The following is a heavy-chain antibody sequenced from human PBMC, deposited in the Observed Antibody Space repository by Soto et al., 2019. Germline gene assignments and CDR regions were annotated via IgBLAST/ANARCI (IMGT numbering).Heavy chain of an antibody. CDR3: ARNVPGATSPFEY. J-gene: IGHJ4*02. CDR2: INTDSHYI. V-gene: IGHV3-21*01. CDR1: GFTFSIYS. Sequence: GGSLRLSCAASGFTFSIYSMNWVRQAPGKGLEWVSSINTDSHYIYYADSVKGRFTISRDNAKYSLFLQMNSLRAEDTAVYYCARNVPGATSPFEYWGQGTLVTVSS.